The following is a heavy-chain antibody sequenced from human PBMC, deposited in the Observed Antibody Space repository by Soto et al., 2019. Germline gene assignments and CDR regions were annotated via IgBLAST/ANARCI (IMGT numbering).Heavy chain of an antibody. Sequence: QVQLVQSGAEVKKPGASVKVSCKASGYTFTSYGIIWVRQAPGQGLEWMGWISAYNGNTNYEQKPQGRVTMTTDTSTRTAYMELRSPRSDDTAVYYCAIAYPNPSEWVQGTLVTVSS. CDR1: GYTFTSYG. J-gene: IGHJ4*02. CDR3: AIAYPNPSE. V-gene: IGHV1-18*01. CDR2: ISAYNGNT.